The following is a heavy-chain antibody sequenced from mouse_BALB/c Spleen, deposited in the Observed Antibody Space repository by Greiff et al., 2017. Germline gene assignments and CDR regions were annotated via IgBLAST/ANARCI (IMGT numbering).Heavy chain of an antibody. CDR3: ARKNYGSSSDYFDY. CDR1: GFSLTSYG. CDR2: IWSGGST. D-gene: IGHD1-1*01. Sequence: VKLVESGPGLVQPSQSLSITCTVSGFSLTSYGVHWVRQSPGKGLEWLGVIWSGGSTDYNAAFISRLSISKDNSKSQVFFKMNSLQANDTAIYYCARKNYGSSSDYFDYWGQGTTLTVSS. J-gene: IGHJ2*01. V-gene: IGHV2-2*02.